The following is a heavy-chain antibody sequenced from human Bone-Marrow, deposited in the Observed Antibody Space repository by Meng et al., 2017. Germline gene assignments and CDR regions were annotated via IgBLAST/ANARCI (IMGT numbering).Heavy chain of an antibody. CDR1: GFTLSSYA. J-gene: IGHJ4*02. D-gene: IGHD6-19*01. V-gene: IGHV3-23*01. CDR3: AKERLIYSSGWYWPRDGY. CDR2: ISGSGGST. Sequence: GESLKISCAASGFTLSSYAKAPGKGLEWVSAISGSGGSTYYADSVKGRFTISRDNSKNTLYLQMNSLRAEDTAVYYCAKERLIYSSGWYWPRDGYWGQGTLVTVSS.